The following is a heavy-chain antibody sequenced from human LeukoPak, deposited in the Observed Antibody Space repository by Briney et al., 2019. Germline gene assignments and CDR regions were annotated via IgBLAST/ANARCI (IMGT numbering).Heavy chain of an antibody. D-gene: IGHD4-17*01. Sequence: GGSLRLSCAASGFTFSNYWMHWVRQAPGKGLVWVSRINSDGSSTTSADSVKGRFTISRDNAKSTLYLQMNSLRAEDTAVYYCAKGGATVVDYWGQGTLVTVSS. J-gene: IGHJ4*02. CDR2: INSDGSST. V-gene: IGHV3-74*01. CDR3: AKGGATVVDY. CDR1: GFTFSNYW.